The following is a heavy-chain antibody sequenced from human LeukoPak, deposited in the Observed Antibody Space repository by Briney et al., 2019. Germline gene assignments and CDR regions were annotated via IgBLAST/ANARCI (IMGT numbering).Heavy chain of an antibody. J-gene: IGHJ6*02. CDR2: IYYSGST. D-gene: IGHD6-13*01. Sequence: SETLSLTCTVSGGSISSSSYYWGWMRQPPGKGLEWIGSIYYSGSTYYNPSLKSRVTISVDTSKNQFSLKLSSVTAADTAVYYCARLTSGYSSSWSYGGDYYYYYGMDVWGQGTTVTVSS. V-gene: IGHV4-39*01. CDR1: GGSISSSSYY. CDR3: ARLTSGYSSSWSYGGDYYYYYGMDV.